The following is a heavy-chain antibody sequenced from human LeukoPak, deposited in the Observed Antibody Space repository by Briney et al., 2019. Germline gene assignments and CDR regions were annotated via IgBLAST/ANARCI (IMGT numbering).Heavy chain of an antibody. D-gene: IGHD2-8*02. V-gene: IGHV3-30*02. CDR1: GFTFSSSA. CDR3: AKDGSWSCTD. J-gene: IGHJ4*02. CDR2: IAHHGNNK. Sequence: TGGSLRLSCGASGFTFSSSAMHWVRQGPGKGLEWVAYIAHHGNNKYYADSVKGRFTISRDNSKGNLYLQMNSLRADDTAVYYCAKDGSWSCTDWGQGTLVRVSS.